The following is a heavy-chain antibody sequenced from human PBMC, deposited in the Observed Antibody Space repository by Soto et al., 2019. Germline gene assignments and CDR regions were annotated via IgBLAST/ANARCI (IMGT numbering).Heavy chain of an antibody. CDR3: ARDPFLQFYSIDF. CDR1: GFAFSTYY. D-gene: IGHD2-15*01. J-gene: IGHJ4*02. Sequence: QVQLVQSGAEVKKTGASVKLSCQASGFAFSTYYFHWVRQAPGQGLEWMGWISGYNGNTKYAEIFQDRLTITSDAAASTVYMELYGFRSEYTAVYFCARDPFLQFYSIDFWGQGTMVTVS. CDR2: ISGYNGNT. V-gene: IGHV1-3*01.